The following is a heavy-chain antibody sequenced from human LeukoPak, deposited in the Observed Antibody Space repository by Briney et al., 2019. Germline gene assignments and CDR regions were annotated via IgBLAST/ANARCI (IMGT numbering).Heavy chain of an antibody. CDR3: AKDEYSGYGSFDY. CDR1: GFTFSNYA. D-gene: IGHD5-12*01. V-gene: IGHV3-23*01. Sequence: GGSLRLSCAASGFTFSNYAMSWVRQAPGKGLEWVSAVNDRGTYYADSVKGRFTISRDNSKNTLYLEMNSLRAEDTALYYCAKDEYSGYGSFDYWGQGILVTVSS. CDR2: VNDRGT. J-gene: IGHJ4*02.